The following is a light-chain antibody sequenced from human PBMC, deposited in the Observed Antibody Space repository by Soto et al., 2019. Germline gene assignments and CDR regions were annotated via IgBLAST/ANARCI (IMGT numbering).Light chain of an antibody. CDR1: QTVIRY. CDR2: AVS. Sequence: IQMTQFPSSLSASVGDRVTITCRAGQTVIRYLNWYQQKPGRAPNLLIYAVSNLQSGVPSRFSGSGSGTEFTLIISYLQPEDFATYYWQQIYSTLFSFGPGTKVEIK. V-gene: IGKV1-39*01. J-gene: IGKJ3*01. CDR3: QQIYSTLFS.